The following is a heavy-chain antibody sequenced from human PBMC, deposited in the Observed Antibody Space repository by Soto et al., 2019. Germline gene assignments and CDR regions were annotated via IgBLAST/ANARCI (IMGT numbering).Heavy chain of an antibody. CDR2: IIDSGAST. CDR3: AKGRSYYYYYGVDV. CDR1: GFTFSSCA. J-gene: IGHJ6*02. V-gene: IGHV3-23*01. Sequence: EVQLLESGGGLVQPGGSLRLSCAASGFTFSSCAMGWVRQAHGKGLEWVSDIIDSGASTYYADSVKARFTISRDNSKSTLYLQMNSLRAEDTALYYCAKGRSYYYYYGVDVWGQGTTVTVSS.